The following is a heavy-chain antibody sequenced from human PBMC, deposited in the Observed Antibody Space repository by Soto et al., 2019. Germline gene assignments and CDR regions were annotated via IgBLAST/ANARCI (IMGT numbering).Heavy chain of an antibody. CDR2: INGGGTTT. J-gene: IGHJ5*02. CDR3: AKYRAGLWSDYRNWFDP. Sequence: GGSLRLSCEASGFTFRSYVMSWVRQAPGKGLEWVSTINGGGTTTYYADSVKGRFTISRDNGKNTLDLQMHSLRVEDTAIYYCAKYRAGLWSDYRNWFDPWGQGTLVTVSS. V-gene: IGHV3-23*01. CDR1: GFTFRSYV. D-gene: IGHD3-3*01.